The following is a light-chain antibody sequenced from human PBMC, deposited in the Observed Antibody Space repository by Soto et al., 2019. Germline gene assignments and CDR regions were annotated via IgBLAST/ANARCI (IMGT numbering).Light chain of an antibody. CDR2: GAS. CDR1: QSVGSD. J-gene: IGKJ1*01. V-gene: IGKV3D-15*01. CDR3: QQYNNWPRT. Sequence: EIVLTQSPGTLSLSPGERATLSCRASQSVGSDYLAWYQQKPGQAPRILIFGASGRATGIPDRFSGSGSGTEFTLTINSLQSEDFAVYYCQQYNNWPRTFGQGTKVDIK.